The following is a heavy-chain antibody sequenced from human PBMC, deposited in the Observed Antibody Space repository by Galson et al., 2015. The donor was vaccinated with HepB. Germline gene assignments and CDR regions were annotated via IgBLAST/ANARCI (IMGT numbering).Heavy chain of an antibody. CDR1: GFTFSSYG. V-gene: IGHV3-30*18. J-gene: IGHJ6*02. CDR2: ISYDGSNK. Sequence: SLRLSCAASGFTFSSYGMHWVRQAPGKGLEWVAVISYDGSNKYYADSVKGRFTISRDNSKNTLYLQMNSLRAEDTAVYYCAKDLHKSTSCYNCYYGMDVWGQGTTVTVSS. D-gene: IGHD2-2*02. CDR3: AKDLHKSTSCYNCYYGMDV.